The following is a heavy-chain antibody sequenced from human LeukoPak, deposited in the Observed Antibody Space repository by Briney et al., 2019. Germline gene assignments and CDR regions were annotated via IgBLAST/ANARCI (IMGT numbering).Heavy chain of an antibody. CDR2: MNPGDSDT. J-gene: IGHJ4*02. V-gene: IGHV5-51*01. CDR1: GYSFTTYW. CDR3: ARRGVSSEIDY. D-gene: IGHD6-6*01. Sequence: GESLKISCKASGYSFTTYWIGWVRQVPGKGLEWMGIMNPGDSDTRYSPSFQGQVTISADKSISTAYLRWSSLKASDTAMYYCARRGVSSEIDYWGQGTLVTVSS.